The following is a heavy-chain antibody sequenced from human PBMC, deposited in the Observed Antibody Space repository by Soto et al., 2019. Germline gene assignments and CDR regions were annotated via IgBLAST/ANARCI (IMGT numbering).Heavy chain of an antibody. V-gene: IGHV1-69*01. CDR2: IIPMYGPA. CDR3: VKVSSMVRGVIDNWFDP. J-gene: IGHJ5*02. D-gene: IGHD3-10*01. CDR1: GGTFSSYA. Sequence: QVQLVQSGAEVKKPGSSVKVSCKASGGTFSSYAINWVRQSPGQGLEWMGGIIPMYGPAKYAQKFQGRVKITADESTSTAYMHLSSLRSEDTAVYYCVKVSSMVRGVIDNWFDPWGQGTLVTVSS.